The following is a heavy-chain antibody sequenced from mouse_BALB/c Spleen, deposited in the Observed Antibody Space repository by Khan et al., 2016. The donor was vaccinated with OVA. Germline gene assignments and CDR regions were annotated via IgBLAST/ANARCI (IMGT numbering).Heavy chain of an antibody. D-gene: IGHD1-2*01. J-gene: IGHJ3*01. CDR3: ARELRLRGFAY. CDR1: GFSLTGLG. Sequence: VELVESGPGLVAPSQSLSITCTVSGFSLTGLGINWVRQPPGKGLEWLGMIWGDGSTDYNSALKSRLSISKDNSKRHVFLKMNSLQTDDTARYYCARELRLRGFAYWGQGTLVTVSA. CDR2: IWGDGST. V-gene: IGHV2-6-7*01.